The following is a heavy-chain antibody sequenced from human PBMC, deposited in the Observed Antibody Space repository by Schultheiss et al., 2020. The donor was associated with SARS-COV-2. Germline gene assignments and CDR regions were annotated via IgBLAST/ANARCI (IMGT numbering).Heavy chain of an antibody. V-gene: IGHV1-46*01. J-gene: IGHJ6*02. CDR1: GYTFSNYY. Sequence: ASVKVSCKASGYTFSNYYMNWVRQAPGQGLEWMAIINPSGGSTNYAQKFQGRVTVTRDTSTSTVYMDLSSLRSEDTAVYYCAREKAPLDIQFLGRSHYYGMDVWGQGTTVTVS. D-gene: IGHD3-3*01. CDR3: AREKAPLDIQFLGRSHYYGMDV. CDR2: INPSGGST.